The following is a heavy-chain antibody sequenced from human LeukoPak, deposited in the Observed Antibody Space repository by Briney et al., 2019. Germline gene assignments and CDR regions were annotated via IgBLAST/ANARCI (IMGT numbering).Heavy chain of an antibody. CDR3: ARRVRAGSGSKIDY. Sequence: RSSETLSLTCTVSGVSISSTSYYWGWIRQPPGKGLEWIGSIYYSGRTYYNPSPKSRVTTSVDTSKNQFSLRLSSVTAADTAVYYCARRVRAGSGSKIDYWGQGTLVTVSS. CDR1: GVSISSTSYY. V-gene: IGHV4-39*01. D-gene: IGHD3-10*01. CDR2: IYYSGRT. J-gene: IGHJ4*02.